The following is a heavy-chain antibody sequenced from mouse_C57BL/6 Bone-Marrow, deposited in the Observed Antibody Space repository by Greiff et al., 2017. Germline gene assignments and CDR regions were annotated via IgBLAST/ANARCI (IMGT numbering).Heavy chain of an antibody. CDR3: ARRGYEAWFAY. Sequence: VQLKQSGPGLVQPSQCLSITCTVSGFSLTSYGVHWVRQSPGKGLEWLGVIWSGGSTDYTAAFISILSISKDNSKSQVFFKMNRMQADKTARYCCARRGYEAWFAYWGQGTLVTVSA. V-gene: IGHV2-2*01. CDR1: GFSLTSYG. J-gene: IGHJ3*01. D-gene: IGHD2-14*01. CDR2: IWSGGST.